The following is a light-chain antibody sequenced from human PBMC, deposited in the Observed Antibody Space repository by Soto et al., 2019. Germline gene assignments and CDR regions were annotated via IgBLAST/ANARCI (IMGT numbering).Light chain of an antibody. CDR2: GAS. CDR1: QSVSSN. CDR3: PQYNNWPPDRT. J-gene: IGKJ1*01. V-gene: IGKV3-15*01. Sequence: EIVMTQSPATLSVSPGERATLSCRASQSVSSNLAWYQQKPGQAPRLLIYGASTRATGIPVRFSGSGSGTEFTPTISSLQSEDCASYFCPQYNNWPPDRTFGQGTKVEIK.